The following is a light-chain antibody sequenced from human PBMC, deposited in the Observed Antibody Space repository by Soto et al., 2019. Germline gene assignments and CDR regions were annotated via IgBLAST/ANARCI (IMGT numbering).Light chain of an antibody. J-gene: IGKJ5*01. V-gene: IGKV1-13*02. Sequence: AIQLTQSPSSLSASVGDRVTSTCRASQDIRGALAWYQQKPGKAPKLLIYDVSSLESGVPSRFSGSGSGTDFTFTISSLQPEDFATYYCQQFNVYPITFGQGTRLEIK. CDR2: DVS. CDR1: QDIRGA. CDR3: QQFNVYPIT.